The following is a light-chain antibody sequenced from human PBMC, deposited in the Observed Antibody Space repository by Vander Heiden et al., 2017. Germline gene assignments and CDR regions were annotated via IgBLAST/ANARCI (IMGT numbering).Light chain of an antibody. CDR1: QSLLSSDGNTY. V-gene: IGKV2-30*01. CDR3: MQGTHWPPYT. CDR2: NVS. J-gene: IGKJ2*01. Sequence: DVVMTQSPLSLPVTLGQPASISCRSSQSLLSSDGNTYLNWFQQRPGQSPRRLIYNVSNRDSGVPDRFSGSGSGTDFTLKISRVEAEDVGVYYCMQGTHWPPYTFGQGTKLEI.